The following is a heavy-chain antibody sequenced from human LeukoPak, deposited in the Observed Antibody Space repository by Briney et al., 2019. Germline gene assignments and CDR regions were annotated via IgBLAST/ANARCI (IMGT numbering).Heavy chain of an antibody. CDR1: GYTFTSYD. J-gene: IGHJ4*02. Sequence: ASVKVSCKASGYTFTSYDINWVRQATGQGLEWMGWMNPNSGNTGYAQKFQGRVTMTRNTSISTAYMELSSLRSEDTAVYYCARELRYFDPFDYWVQGTLVTVSS. CDR2: MNPNSGNT. D-gene: IGHD3-9*01. V-gene: IGHV1-8*01. CDR3: ARELRYFDPFDY.